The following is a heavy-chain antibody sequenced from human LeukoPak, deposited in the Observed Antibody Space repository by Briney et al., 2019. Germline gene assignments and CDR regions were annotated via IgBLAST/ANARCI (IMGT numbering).Heavy chain of an antibody. V-gene: IGHV1-18*01. J-gene: IGHJ4*02. D-gene: IGHD3-22*01. CDR1: GYTFTSYG. CDR2: ISAYNGNT. Sequence: ASVKVSCKASGYTFTSYGISWVRQAPGQGLEWMGWISAYNGNTNYAQKLQGRVTMTTDTSTSTAYMELRSLRSDDTAVYYCAGGTSPSRYYDSSGYNDYFDYWGQGTLVTVSS. CDR3: AGGTSPSRYYDSSGYNDYFDY.